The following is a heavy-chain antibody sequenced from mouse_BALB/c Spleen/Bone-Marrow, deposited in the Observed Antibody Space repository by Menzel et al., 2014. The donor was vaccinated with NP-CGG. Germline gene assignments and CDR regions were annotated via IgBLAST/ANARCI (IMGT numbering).Heavy chain of an antibody. CDR3: ARDSYDYYFDY. CDR1: GYSFTRYF. V-gene: IGHV1-20*02. Sequence: EVQLQESGPELVKPGASVKISCKASGYSFTRYFMNWVMQSHGKSLEWIGRINPYNGDTFYNQKFKGKATLTVDKSSSTAHMELRSLASEDSAVYYCARDSYDYYFDYCRQGTALTVSS. J-gene: IGHJ2*01. CDR2: INPYNGDT. D-gene: IGHD2-4*01.